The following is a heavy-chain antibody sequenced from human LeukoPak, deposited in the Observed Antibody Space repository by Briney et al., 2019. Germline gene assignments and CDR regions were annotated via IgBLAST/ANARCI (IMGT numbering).Heavy chain of an antibody. D-gene: IGHD3-10*01. CDR2: INVDNGDT. J-gene: IGHJ4*02. CDR3: AVKEASVSGLDY. V-gene: IGHV1-3*01. Sequence: ASVKLSCKTSGYTFTSYVMHWVRLPPGQGLEWMGWINVDNGDTYYSQRLHGRVNMSTDTSASTGYMELNSLRFEDTAVYYCAVKEASVSGLDYWGQGTLVTVSS. CDR1: GYTFTSYV.